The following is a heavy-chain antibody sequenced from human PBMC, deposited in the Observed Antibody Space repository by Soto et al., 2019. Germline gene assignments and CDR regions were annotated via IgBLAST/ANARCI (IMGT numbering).Heavy chain of an antibody. D-gene: IGHD3-16*01. CDR1: GYHFSTYW. V-gene: IGHV5-51*01. CDR2: IYPGDSDT. J-gene: IGHJ4*02. Sequence: PGDSQRISWHAPGYHFSTYWIVWLRQIPGKGLEWMGIIYPGDSDTRYSPSFQGQVTISADKSINTAYLQWRSLKASDTAMYYCARRYDNSDYLTYWGQGTLVTVSS. CDR3: ARRYDNSDYLTY.